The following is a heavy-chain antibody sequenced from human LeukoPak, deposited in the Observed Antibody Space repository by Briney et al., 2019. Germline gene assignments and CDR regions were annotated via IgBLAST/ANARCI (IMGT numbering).Heavy chain of an antibody. J-gene: IGHJ4*02. Sequence: SETLSLTCTASGGAISSSSYYWSWIRQPAGKGLQWIGRIYTSGSTNYNPSLKSRVTMSVDTSKNQFSLKLSSVTAADTAVYYCARAYCGGDCYYYFDYWGQGSLVTVSS. D-gene: IGHD2-21*02. CDR3: ARAYCGGDCYYYFDY. CDR1: GGAISSSSYY. CDR2: IYTSGST. V-gene: IGHV4-61*02.